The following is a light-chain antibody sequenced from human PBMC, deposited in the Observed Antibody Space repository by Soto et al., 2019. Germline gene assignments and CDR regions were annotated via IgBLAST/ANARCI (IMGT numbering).Light chain of an antibody. CDR2: GAS. CDR3: QQYNNWPPPT. Sequence: EIVMTQSPATLSLSPGESATLSCRASQSVSSNLVWYQQKPGQAPRLLMYGASTRATGFPARFSGSGSGTEFTLTISSLQSEDFAVYYCQQYNNWPPPTFGQGTRVEIK. J-gene: IGKJ5*01. V-gene: IGKV3-15*01. CDR1: QSVSSN.